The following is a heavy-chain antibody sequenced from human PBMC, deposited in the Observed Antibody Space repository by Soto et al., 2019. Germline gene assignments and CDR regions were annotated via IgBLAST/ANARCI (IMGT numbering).Heavy chain of an antibody. CDR1: GYTFTGYY. D-gene: IGHD6-13*01. V-gene: IGHV1-2*04. CDR3: ARDRGGSWYAPYYYYYGMDV. J-gene: IGHJ6*02. CDR2: INPNSGGT. Sequence: GASVKVSCTASGYTFTGYYMHWVRQAPGQGLEWMGWINPNSGGTNYAQKFQGWVTMTRDTSISTAYMELSRLRSDDTAVYYCARDRGGSWYAPYYYYYGMDVWGQGTTVTVSS.